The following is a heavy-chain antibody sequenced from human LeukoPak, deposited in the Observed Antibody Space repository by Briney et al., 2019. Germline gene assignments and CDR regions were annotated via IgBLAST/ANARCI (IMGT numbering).Heavy chain of an antibody. CDR2: ISAYNGNT. J-gene: IGHJ6*02. CDR1: GYTFTSYG. CDR3: ARDYGADYGNYNYYGVDV. Sequence: ASVKVSCKASGYTFTSYGFIWVRQAPRQGLEWMGWISAYNGNTNYAQKLQGRVTMTTDTSTSTAYMELRSLRSDDTAVYYCARDYGADYGNYNYYGVDVWGQGTTVTVSS. D-gene: IGHD4-17*01. V-gene: IGHV1-18*01.